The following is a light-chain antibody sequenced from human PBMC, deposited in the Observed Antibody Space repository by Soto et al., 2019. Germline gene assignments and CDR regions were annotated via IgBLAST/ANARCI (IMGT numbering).Light chain of an antibody. CDR3: QQYVTWIHS. Sequence: EIVMTQSPATLSVSPGEGATLSCRASQSVGSALAWYQQRPGQAPKLLIYGASTRATGIPARFGGSGSGTEFTLTISSLQSEDLALYYCQQYVTWIHSFGQGTKLEI. J-gene: IGKJ2*01. CDR1: QSVGSA. CDR2: GAS. V-gene: IGKV3-15*01.